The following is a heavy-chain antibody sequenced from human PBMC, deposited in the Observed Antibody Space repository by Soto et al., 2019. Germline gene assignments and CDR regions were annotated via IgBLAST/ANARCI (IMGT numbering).Heavy chain of an antibody. J-gene: IGHJ6*02. CDR3: AKDEMAAATYRGFYYYYALDV. CDR2: IYTSGST. V-gene: IGHV4-4*07. Sequence: SETLSLTCTVSGGSISSYYWSWIRQPAGKGLEWIGRIYTSGSTNYNPSLKSRVTMSVDTSKNQFSLKLSSVTAADTAVYYCAKDEMAAATYRGFYYYYALDVWGQGTTVTVSS. CDR1: GGSISSYY. D-gene: IGHD2-15*01.